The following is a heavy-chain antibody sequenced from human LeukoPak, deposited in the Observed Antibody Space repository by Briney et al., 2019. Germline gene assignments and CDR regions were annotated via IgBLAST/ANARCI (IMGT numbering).Heavy chain of an antibody. CDR3: TTDYYYDSSGYSI. CDR1: RYTFTSYD. V-gene: IGHV1-8*02. CDR2: MNPNSGNT. D-gene: IGHD3-22*01. Sequence: ASVKVSCKASRYTFTSYDINWVRQATGQGLEWMGWMNPNSGNTGYAQKFQGRVTMTRDMSTSTDYMELSSLRSEDTAVYYCTTDYYYDSSGYSIWGQGTLVTVSS. J-gene: IGHJ4*02.